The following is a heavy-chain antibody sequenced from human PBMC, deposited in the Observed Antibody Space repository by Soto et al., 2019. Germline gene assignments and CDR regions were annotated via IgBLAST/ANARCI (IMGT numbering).Heavy chain of an antibody. Sequence: EVQLLESGGGLVQPGGSLRLSCAASGFTFSNYAMSWVRQAPGKGLEWVSVISNNGGSTYYADSVKGRFTISRDNSKNTLYLQMNSLRAEDMAVYYCAKDESAGYYYFDYWGQGTLVTVSS. V-gene: IGHV3-23*01. CDR2: ISNNGGST. J-gene: IGHJ4*02. CDR1: GFTFSNYA. CDR3: AKDESAGYYYFDY. D-gene: IGHD3-9*01.